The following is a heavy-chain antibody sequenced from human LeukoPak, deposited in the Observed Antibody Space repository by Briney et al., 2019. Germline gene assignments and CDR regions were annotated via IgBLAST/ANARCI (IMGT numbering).Heavy chain of an antibody. Sequence: SETLSLTCNFSGGSINTDDWNWTRQPAGKGLEWIGRIYSGGSTNYNPSLKSRVTISIDKSKSQLYLKLNSLTAADTAVYYCARDYSSAWTFDYWGQGTLVTVSS. V-gene: IGHV4-4*07. CDR3: ARDYSSAWTFDY. CDR2: IYSGGST. CDR1: GGSINTDD. J-gene: IGHJ4*02. D-gene: IGHD6-19*01.